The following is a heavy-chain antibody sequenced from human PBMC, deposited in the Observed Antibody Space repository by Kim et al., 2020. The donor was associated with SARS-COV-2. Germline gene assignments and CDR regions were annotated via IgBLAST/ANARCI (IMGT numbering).Heavy chain of an antibody. CDR3: VLQQLDDGFDP. Sequence: ASVKVSCKASGYAFSRYPMNWVRQAPGQGLEWMGWINTNSGNPTYAQGYTGRFVFSLDTSLSTAYLQISSLKAADTAVYYCVLQQLDDGFDPWGQGTLVTVSS. CDR1: GYAFSRYP. D-gene: IGHD4-17*01. V-gene: IGHV7-4-1*02. CDR2: INTNSGNP. J-gene: IGHJ5*02.